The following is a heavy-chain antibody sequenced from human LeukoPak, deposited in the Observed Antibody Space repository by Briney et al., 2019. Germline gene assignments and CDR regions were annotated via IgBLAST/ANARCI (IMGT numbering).Heavy chain of an antibody. CDR1: GGSFTGYY. D-gene: IGHD2-8*01. J-gene: IGHJ3*02. Sequence: PSETLSLTCTVSGGSFTGYYWTWIRQTPGRGLEWIGYIYYSGSSNYNPSLKSRVTLSIDTSKNQFSLNLESVTAADTGVYYCARPNGGHGGRGAFDIWGQGTMVIVSS. V-gene: IGHV4-59*01. CDR3: ARPNGGHGGRGAFDI. CDR2: IYYSGSS.